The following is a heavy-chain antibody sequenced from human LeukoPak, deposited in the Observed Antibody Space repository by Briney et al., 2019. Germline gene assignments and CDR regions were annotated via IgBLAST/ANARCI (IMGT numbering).Heavy chain of an antibody. CDR1: GGSISSYY. D-gene: IGHD2-2*01. CDR3: ARHRADCSSTSCHTYLDY. V-gene: IGHV4-4*09. CDR2: IYTSGST. J-gene: IGHJ4*02. Sequence: SETLSLTCTVSGGSISSYYWSWIRQPPGKGLEWIGYIYTSGSTNYNPSLKSRVTISVDTSKNQFSLKLSSVTAADTAVYYCARHRADCSSTSCHTYLDYWGQGTLVTVSS.